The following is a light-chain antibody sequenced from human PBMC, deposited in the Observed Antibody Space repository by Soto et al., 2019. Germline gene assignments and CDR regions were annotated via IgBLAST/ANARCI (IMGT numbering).Light chain of an antibody. V-gene: IGLV6-57*01. J-gene: IGLJ3*02. CDR1: GGSIAGNY. CDR3: QSYDSTPTWV. Sequence: NFMLTQPHSVSESLGKAVTISCTRSGGSIAGNYVQWYQQRPGSSPTIVIYEDDQRPSGVPDRFSGSIDRSSNSASLTISGLRTEDEADYYCQSYDSTPTWVFGGGTKLTVL. CDR2: EDD.